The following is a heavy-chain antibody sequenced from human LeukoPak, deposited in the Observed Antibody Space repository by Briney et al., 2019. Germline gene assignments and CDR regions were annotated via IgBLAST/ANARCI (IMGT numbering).Heavy chain of an antibody. Sequence: PSQTLSLTCTVSGGSIGSGDYYWSWIRQPPGKGLEWIGYIYYSGSTYYNPSLKSRVTISVDTSKNQFSLKLSSVTAADTAVYYCARDVTLGDYSNYDVHYYYYGMDVWGQGTTVTVSS. CDR3: ARDVTLGDYSNYDVHYYYYGMDV. V-gene: IGHV4-30-4*01. D-gene: IGHD4-11*01. J-gene: IGHJ6*02. CDR1: GGSIGSGDYY. CDR2: IYYSGST.